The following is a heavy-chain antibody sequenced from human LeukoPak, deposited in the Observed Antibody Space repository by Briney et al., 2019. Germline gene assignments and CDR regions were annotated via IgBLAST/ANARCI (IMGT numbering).Heavy chain of an antibody. CDR1: GGSFSGYY. J-gene: IGHJ5*02. Sequence: SETLSLTCAVYGGSFSGYYWSWIRQPPGKGLEWIGEINHSGSTNYNPFHKSRVTISVDTSKNQFSLKLSSVTAADTAVYYCARRFGYCSGGSCYSPKYHLGTYNWFDPWGQGTLVTVSS. D-gene: IGHD2-15*01. V-gene: IGHV4-34*01. CDR3: ARRFGYCSGGSCYSPKYHLGTYNWFDP. CDR2: INHSGST.